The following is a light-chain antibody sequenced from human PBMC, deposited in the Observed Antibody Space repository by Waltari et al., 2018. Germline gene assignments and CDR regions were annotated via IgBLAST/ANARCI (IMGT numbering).Light chain of an antibody. J-gene: IGLJ3*02. CDR1: RNDIGLYDY. CDR3: SSYSRSSTLVV. CDR2: DVS. V-gene: IGLV2-14*01. Sequence: QSALTQPASVSGSPGQSITLSCTGTRNDIGLYDYVPWYQQYPGKAPKLIIYDVSNRPSGVSNRFSGSKSGNTASLTISGLQAEDEADYYCSSYSRSSTLVVFGGGAKLTV.